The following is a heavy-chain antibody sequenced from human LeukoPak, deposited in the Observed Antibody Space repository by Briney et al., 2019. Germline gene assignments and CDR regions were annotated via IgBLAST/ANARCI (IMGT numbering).Heavy chain of an antibody. CDR2: IHYSGGIT. CDR1: GGSISSSSYY. CDR3: ARQNTVVTPGWFDP. D-gene: IGHD4-23*01. Sequence: PSETLSLTCTVSGGSISSSSYYWSWIRQPPGKGLEWIGYIHYSGGITYYNPSLKSRVTISVDTSKNQFSLSLSSVTAADTAVYYCARQNTVVTPGWFDPWGQGTLVTVYS. V-gene: IGHV4-61*05. J-gene: IGHJ5*02.